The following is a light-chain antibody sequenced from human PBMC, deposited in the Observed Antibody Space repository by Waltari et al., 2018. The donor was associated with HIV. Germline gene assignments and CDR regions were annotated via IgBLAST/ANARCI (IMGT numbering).Light chain of an antibody. CDR3: SSYTSSSTVV. CDR1: SSDVGAYNY. CDR2: DVS. J-gene: IGLJ2*01. Sequence: QSALTQPASVSGSPGQSITISCTGTSSDVGAYNYVPLYQLHPGKAPKLMIYDVSNRPSGVSDRFSGSKSANTASLTISGLQAEDEAHYYCSSYTSSSTVVFGGGTKLTVL. V-gene: IGLV2-14*03.